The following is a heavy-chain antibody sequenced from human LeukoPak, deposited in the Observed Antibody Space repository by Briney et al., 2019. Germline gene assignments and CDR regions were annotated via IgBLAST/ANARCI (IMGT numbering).Heavy chain of an antibody. J-gene: IGHJ3*02. V-gene: IGHV4-59*08. Sequence: SETLSLTCTVSGDSISGYYWSWIRQPPGKGLEWIGYIYYSGSTNYNPSLKSRVTISVDTSKNQFSLKLSSVTAADTAVYYCARRVYSSSWYEANDAFDIWGQGTMVTVSS. CDR3: ARRVYSSSWYEANDAFDI. D-gene: IGHD6-13*01. CDR1: GDSISGYY. CDR2: IYYSGST.